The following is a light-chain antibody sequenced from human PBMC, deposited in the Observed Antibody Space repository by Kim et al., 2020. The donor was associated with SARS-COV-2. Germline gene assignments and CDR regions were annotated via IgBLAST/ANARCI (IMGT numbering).Light chain of an antibody. V-gene: IGKV3D-20*01. J-gene: IGKJ5*01. CDR2: DAS. Sequence: EIVLTQSPATLSLSPGERATLSCGASQSVSSSYLAWYQQKPGLAPRLLIYDASSRATGIPDRFSGSGSGTDFTLTISRLEPEDFAVYYCQQYGSLPPITYGKGTRLEIK. CDR1: QSVSSSY. CDR3: QQYGSLPPIT.